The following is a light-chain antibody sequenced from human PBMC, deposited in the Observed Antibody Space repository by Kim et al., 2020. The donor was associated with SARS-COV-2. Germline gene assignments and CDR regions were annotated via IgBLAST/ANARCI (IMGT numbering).Light chain of an antibody. CDR3: YSAADNNLGV. V-gene: IGLV3-27*01. CDR1: VLAKKY. J-gene: IGLJ2*01. CDR2: KDS. Sequence: PPRQQARITCSGDVLAKKYARWFQQKPGQAPVLVIYKDSERPSGIPERFSGSSSGTTVTLTISGAQVEDEADYYCYSAADNNLGVFGGGTQLTVL.